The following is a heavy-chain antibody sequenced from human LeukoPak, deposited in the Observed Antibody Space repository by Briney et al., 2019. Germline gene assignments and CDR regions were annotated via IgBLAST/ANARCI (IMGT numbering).Heavy chain of an antibody. D-gene: IGHD3-22*01. CDR3: ARVVSSGYQYNWFDP. Sequence: ASVKVSCTASGGTFSSYAISWVRQAPGQGLEWMGRIIPILGIANHAQKFQGRVTITADKSTSTAYMELSSLRSEDTAVYYCARVVSSGYQYNWFDPWGQGTLVTVSS. CDR2: IIPILGIA. V-gene: IGHV1-69*04. CDR1: GGTFSSYA. J-gene: IGHJ5*02.